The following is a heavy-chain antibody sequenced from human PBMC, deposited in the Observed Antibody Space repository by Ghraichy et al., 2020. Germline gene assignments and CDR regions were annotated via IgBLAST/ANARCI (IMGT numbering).Heavy chain of an antibody. CDR1: GFTVSSNY. Sequence: GGSLRLSCAASGFTVSSNYMSWVRQAPGKGLEWVSVIYSGGSTYYADSVKGRFTISRDNSKNTLYLQMNSLRAEDTAVYYCARDVGGLRAAAAPEDYWGQGTLVTVSS. V-gene: IGHV3-66*01. CDR2: IYSGGST. J-gene: IGHJ4*02. D-gene: IGHD6-13*01. CDR3: ARDVGGLRAAAAPEDY.